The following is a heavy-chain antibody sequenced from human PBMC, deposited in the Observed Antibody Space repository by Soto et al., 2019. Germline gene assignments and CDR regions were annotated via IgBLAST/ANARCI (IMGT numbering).Heavy chain of an antibody. CDR2: VFYDGTT. J-gene: IGHJ4*02. Sequence: PSETLYRTCTVSGGAINTNNYYWGWVRQPPGKGLEWIGSVFYDGTTYYSPSLKSRVTISLATSRTQFSLKLNSVTAADTAVYYCARLVVVSPVANVWGQATLVTLSS. CDR1: GGAINTNNYY. CDR3: ARLVVVSPVANV. D-gene: IGHD2-2*01. V-gene: IGHV4-39*01.